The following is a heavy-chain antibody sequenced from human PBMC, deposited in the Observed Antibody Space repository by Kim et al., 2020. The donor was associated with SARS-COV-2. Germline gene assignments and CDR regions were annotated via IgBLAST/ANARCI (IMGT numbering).Heavy chain of an antibody. V-gene: IGHV4-34*01. CDR1: GGSFSGYY. CDR3: ARPSAGTFYYGMDV. J-gene: IGHJ6*02. CDR2: INHSGST. D-gene: IGHD6-13*01. Sequence: SETLSLTCAVYGGSFSGYYWSWIRQPPGKGLEWIGEINHSGSTNYNPSLKSRVTISVDTSKNQFSLKLSSVTAADTAVYYCARPSAGTFYYGMDVWGQGTTVTVSS.